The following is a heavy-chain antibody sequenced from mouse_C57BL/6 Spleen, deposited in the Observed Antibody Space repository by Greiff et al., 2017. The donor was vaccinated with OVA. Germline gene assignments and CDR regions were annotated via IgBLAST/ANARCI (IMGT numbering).Heavy chain of an antibody. CDR1: GYTFTSYW. CDR3: ARVYGSSYWYFDV. CDR2: IDPNSGGT. J-gene: IGHJ1*03. D-gene: IGHD1-1*01. V-gene: IGHV1-72*01. Sequence: VQLQQPGAELVKPGASVKLSCKASGYTFTSYWMHWVKQRPGRGLEWIGRIDPNSGGTKYNEKFKSKATLTVDKPSSTAYMQLSSLTSEDSAVYYCARVYGSSYWYFDVWGTGTTVTVSS.